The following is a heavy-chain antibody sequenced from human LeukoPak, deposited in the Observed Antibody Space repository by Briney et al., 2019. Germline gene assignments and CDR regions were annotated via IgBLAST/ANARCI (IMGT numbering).Heavy chain of an antibody. J-gene: IGHJ5*02. D-gene: IGHD2-2*01. V-gene: IGHV1-2*06. CDR2: ILPKSGVT. CDR3: ARDPWGGDIVVVPAAIHDP. CDR1: GYTFTDYP. Sequence: ASVKVSCKASGYTFTDYPIHWVRQAPGQGLELMGRILPKSGVTNYAQKFRGRVTMTRDTSLNTAYMELSRLRSDDTAVFYCARDPWGGDIVVVPAAIHDPWGQGTLVTVSS.